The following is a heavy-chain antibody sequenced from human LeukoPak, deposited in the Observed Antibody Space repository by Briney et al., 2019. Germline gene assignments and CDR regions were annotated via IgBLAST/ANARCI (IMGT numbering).Heavy chain of an antibody. CDR2: IIPIFGTA. D-gene: IGHD4-11*01. Sequence: SVKVSCKASGGTLSSYAISWVRQAPGQGLEWMGRIIPIFGTANYAQKFQGRVTITTDESTSTAYMELSSLRSEDTAVYYCARAMTTAFSSATYYMDVWGKGITVTVTS. J-gene: IGHJ6*03. V-gene: IGHV1-69*05. CDR3: ARAMTTAFSSATYYMDV. CDR1: GGTLSSYA.